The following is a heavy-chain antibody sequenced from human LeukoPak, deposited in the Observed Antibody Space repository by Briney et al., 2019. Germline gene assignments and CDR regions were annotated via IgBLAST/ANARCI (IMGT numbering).Heavy chain of an antibody. CDR1: GGSFSGYY. CDR2: INHSGST. D-gene: IGHD3-3*01. Sequence: PSETLSLTCAVYGGSFSGYYWSWIRQPPGKGLEWIGEINHSGSTNYNPSLKSRVTISVDTSKNQFSLKLSSVTAADTAVYYCARGASVLRFLEWLLERNTFDYWGQGTLVTVSS. V-gene: IGHV4-34*01. J-gene: IGHJ4*02. CDR3: ARGASVLRFLEWLLERNTFDY.